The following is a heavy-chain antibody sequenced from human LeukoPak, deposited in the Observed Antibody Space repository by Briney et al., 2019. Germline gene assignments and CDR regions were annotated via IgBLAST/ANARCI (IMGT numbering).Heavy chain of an antibody. D-gene: IGHD2-2*01. Sequence: PGGSLRLSCTASGFTFGDYVMSWVRQAPGKGLEWVGFIRSKAYGGTTKNAASVKGRFTISRDDSRSIAYLQMNSLRVEDTAVYYCAKDSYQLQSRVGYMDVWGTGTTVTVSS. CDR2: IRSKAYGGTT. CDR1: GFTFGDYV. CDR3: AKDSYQLQSRVGYMDV. V-gene: IGHV3-49*04. J-gene: IGHJ6*03.